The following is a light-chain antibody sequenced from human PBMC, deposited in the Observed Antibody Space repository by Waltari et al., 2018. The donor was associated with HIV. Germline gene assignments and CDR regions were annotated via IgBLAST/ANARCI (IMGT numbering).Light chain of an antibody. J-gene: IGLJ3*02. CDR3: CSYGGMSTWV. Sequence: QSALTQPASVSGSPVQSITISCTRTSSDVGNHNLVSWYQQHPGNAPKLIISEAIKRPSGVSKRISATKSGTTASLTISVLQAEDEADYYCCSYGGMSTWVFGGGTKVTVL. V-gene: IGLV2-23*01. CDR1: SSDVGNHNL. CDR2: EAI.